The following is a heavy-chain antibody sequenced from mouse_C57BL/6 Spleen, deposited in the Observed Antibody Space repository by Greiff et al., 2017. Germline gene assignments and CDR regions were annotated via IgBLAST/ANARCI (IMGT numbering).Heavy chain of an antibody. J-gene: IGHJ2*01. Sequence: QVHVKQSGAELARPGASVKMSCKASGYTFTSYTMHWVKQRPGQGLEWIGYINPSSGYTKYNQKFKDKATLTADKSSSTAYMQLSSLTSEDSAVYYCANHGSDYWGQGTTLTVSS. CDR2: INPSSGYT. D-gene: IGHD1-1*01. CDR1: GYTFTSYT. V-gene: IGHV1-4*01. CDR3: ANHGSDY.